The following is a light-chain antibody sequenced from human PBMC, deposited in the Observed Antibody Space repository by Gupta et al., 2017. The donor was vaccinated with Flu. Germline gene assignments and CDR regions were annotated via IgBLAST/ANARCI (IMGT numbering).Light chain of an antibody. CDR3: CSYAGSGTYYV. CDR2: EGS. V-gene: IGLV2-23*01. J-gene: IGLJ1*01. CDR1: SSDVGSYNL. Sequence: SSDVGSYNLVSWYQQYPGKAPKLMIYEGSKRPSGVSNRFSGSKSDNTASLTISGLQADDEADYYCCSYAGSGTYYVFGTGTKVTVL.